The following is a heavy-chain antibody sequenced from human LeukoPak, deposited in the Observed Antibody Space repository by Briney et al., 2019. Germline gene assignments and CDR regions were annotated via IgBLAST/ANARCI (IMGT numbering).Heavy chain of an antibody. J-gene: IGHJ6*04. D-gene: IGHD3-3*01. Sequence: ASVTVSFTASGYTFAVYYMHWVGQAPGQGLEWMGWINPNSGGTNYAQKFQGRVTITRDTSISTAYMELSRLRSDDTAVYYCARQIFADVWGKGTTVTVSS. CDR1: GYTFAVYY. CDR2: INPNSGGT. V-gene: IGHV1-2*02. CDR3: ARQIFADV.